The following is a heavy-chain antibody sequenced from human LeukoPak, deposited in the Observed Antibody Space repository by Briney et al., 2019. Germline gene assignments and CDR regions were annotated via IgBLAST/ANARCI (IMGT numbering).Heavy chain of an antibody. CDR3: AKDFACCGGEYFDY. J-gene: IGHJ4*02. CDR2: ISYDGSNK. CDR1: GFTFSSYG. Sequence: QPVGSLRLSCAASGFTFSSYGMHWVRQAPGKGLEWVAVISYDGSNKYYADSVKGRFTISRDNSKNTLYLQMNSLRAEDTAVYYCAKDFACCGGEYFDYWGQGTLVTVSS. D-gene: IGHD2-21*01. V-gene: IGHV3-30*18.